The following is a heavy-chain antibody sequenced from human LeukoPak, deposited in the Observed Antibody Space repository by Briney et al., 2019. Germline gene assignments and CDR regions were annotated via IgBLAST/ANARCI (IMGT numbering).Heavy chain of an antibody. CDR1: GYTFTSYY. V-gene: IGHV1-46*01. J-gene: IGHJ4*02. CDR2: INPSGGST. Sequence: SVKVSCKASGYTFTSYYMHWVRQAPGQGLEWMGIINPSGGSTSYAQKFQGRVTMTRDTSTSTVYMELSSLRSEDTAVYYCARDRVGRAATPEYYFDYWGQGTLVTVSS. D-gene: IGHD2-15*01. CDR3: ARDRVGRAATPEYYFDY.